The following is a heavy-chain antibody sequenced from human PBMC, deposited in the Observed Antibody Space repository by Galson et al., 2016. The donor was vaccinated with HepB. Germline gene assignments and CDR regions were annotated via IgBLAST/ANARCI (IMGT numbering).Heavy chain of an antibody. V-gene: IGHV3-7*03. Sequence: SLRLSCAASGFTFSAFWMTWVRQAPGKGLEWVANLKQDETEKYYLDSVKGRFTISRDNAKNSLFLQMDSLRVEDTAVYYCARQSSIWWTRPTECFYFDLWGRGTLVTVSS. J-gene: IGHJ2*01. D-gene: IGHD2-8*02. CDR2: LKQDETEK. CDR3: ARQSSIWWTRPTECFYFDL. CDR1: GFTFSAFW.